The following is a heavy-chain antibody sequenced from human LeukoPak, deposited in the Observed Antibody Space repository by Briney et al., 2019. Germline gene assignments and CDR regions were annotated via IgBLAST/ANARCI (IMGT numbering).Heavy chain of an antibody. CDR2: IYHSGST. CDR1: GGSISSGGYY. J-gene: IGHJ5*02. Sequence: SQTQSLTCTVPGGSISSGGYYWSWIRQPPGKGLEWIGHIYHSGSTYYSPSLKSRVTISVDTSKNQFSLKLSSVTAADTAVYYCARHLGDFWSGSNWFDPWGQGTLVTVSS. CDR3: ARHLGDFWSGSNWFDP. V-gene: IGHV4-30-2*03. D-gene: IGHD3-3*01.